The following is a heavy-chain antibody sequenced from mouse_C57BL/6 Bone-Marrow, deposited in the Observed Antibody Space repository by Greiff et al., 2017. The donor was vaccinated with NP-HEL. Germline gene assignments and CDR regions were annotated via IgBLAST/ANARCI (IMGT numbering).Heavy chain of an antibody. CDR2: IDPSDSYT. CDR3: ARKRDGYYYAMDY. D-gene: IGHD2-3*01. V-gene: IGHV1-50*01. J-gene: IGHJ4*01. Sequence: VQLQQPGAELVKPGASVKLSCKASGYTFTSYWMQWVKQRPGQGLEWIGEIDPSDSYTNYNQKFKGKATLTVDTYSSTAYMQLSSLTSEDSAVYYCARKRDGYYYAMDYWGQGTSVTVSS. CDR1: GYTFTSYW.